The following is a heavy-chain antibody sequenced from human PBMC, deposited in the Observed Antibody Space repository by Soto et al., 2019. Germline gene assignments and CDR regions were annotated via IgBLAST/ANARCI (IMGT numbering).Heavy chain of an antibody. D-gene: IGHD4-17*01. CDR2: ISSSGSTI. CDR1: GFTFSDYY. CDR3: ARDASAYDYGDYSVFFDY. V-gene: IGHV3-11*01. Sequence: QVQLVESGGGLVKPGGSLRLSCAVSGFTFSDYYMSWIRQAPGKGLEWVSHISSSGSTIYYADSVKGRFTISRDNAKNSQYLHMNSLRAEDTAVYYCARDASAYDYGDYSVFFDYWGQGTLVTVSS. J-gene: IGHJ4*02.